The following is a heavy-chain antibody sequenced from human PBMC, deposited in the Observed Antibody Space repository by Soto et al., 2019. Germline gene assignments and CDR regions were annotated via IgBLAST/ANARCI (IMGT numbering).Heavy chain of an antibody. CDR2: IHSDGSST. CDR1: GFTFSYYW. Sequence: VPLVESGGGLVQPGESLRLSCAASGFTFSYYWMHWVRQAPGKGLVWVSRIHSDGSSTTYADSVKGRFTISRDNARNTLYLQMNSLRAEDTAVYYCARGDRGAFDLWGQGTVVTVSS. J-gene: IGHJ3*01. D-gene: IGHD1-26*01. V-gene: IGHV3-74*01. CDR3: ARGDRGAFDL.